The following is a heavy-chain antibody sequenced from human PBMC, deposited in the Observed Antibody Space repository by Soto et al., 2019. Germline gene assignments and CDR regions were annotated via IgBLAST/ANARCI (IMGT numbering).Heavy chain of an antibody. D-gene: IGHD4-17*01. J-gene: IGHJ4*02. V-gene: IGHV4-34*01. CDR1: GESLSGYY. Sequence: SETLSLTCAVYGESLSGYYWSWIRQPPGKGLEWIGEINHSGSTNYNPSLKSRVTISVDTSKNHFSLNLSSVTAADTAVYYCARQITVTLLYFDYWGQGTLVT. CDR2: INHSGST. CDR3: ARQITVTLLYFDY.